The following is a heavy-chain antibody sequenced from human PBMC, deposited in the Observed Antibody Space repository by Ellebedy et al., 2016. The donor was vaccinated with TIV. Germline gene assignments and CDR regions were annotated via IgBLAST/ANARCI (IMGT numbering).Heavy chain of an antibody. J-gene: IGHJ4*02. CDR2: IYTTGST. CDR3: ATGSGHSYGLDY. D-gene: IGHD5-18*01. Sequence: PSETLSLTCTVSGGSIRSSYWSWVRQPAGKGLEWIGRIYTTGSTNYNPSLKSRVTMSVDTSKNQFSLKLSSVTAAETAVYYCATGSGHSYGLDYWGQGTLVTVSS. CDR1: GGSIRSSY. V-gene: IGHV4-4*07.